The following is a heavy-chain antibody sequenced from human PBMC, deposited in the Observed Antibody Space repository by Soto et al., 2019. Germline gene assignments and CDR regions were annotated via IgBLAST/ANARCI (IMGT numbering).Heavy chain of an antibody. CDR2: IKEDGSEK. V-gene: IGHV3-7*05. CDR3: ARGPY. CDR1: GLTFCRFW. J-gene: IGHJ4*02. Sequence: GGSLRLSCAGSGLTFCRFWMSWVRQAPGKGLEWVANIKEDGSEKYYVDSVRGRFTISRDNANNSLYLQMNSLRDADTAMYYCARGPYWGQGTLVTVSS.